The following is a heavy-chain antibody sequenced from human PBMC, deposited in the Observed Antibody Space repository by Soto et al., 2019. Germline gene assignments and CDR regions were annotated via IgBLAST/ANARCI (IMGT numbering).Heavy chain of an antibody. D-gene: IGHD3-3*01. CDR3: ARAIHADYFDY. Sequence: EVQLLESGGDLVQPGGSLRLSCAGSGFTFSSYAMSWVRQAPGNGLEWVSTISDSGGSSYYADSVKGRFTISRDNSKNTLYLQMNSLRAEDTALYYCARAIHADYFDYWGQGTLVTVSS. CDR1: GFTFSSYA. CDR2: ISDSGGSS. J-gene: IGHJ4*02. V-gene: IGHV3-23*01.